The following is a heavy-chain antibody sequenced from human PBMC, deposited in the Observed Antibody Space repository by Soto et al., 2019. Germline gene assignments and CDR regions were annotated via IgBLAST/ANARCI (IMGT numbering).Heavy chain of an antibody. CDR1: GYTFTSYA. D-gene: IGHD2-2*01. V-gene: IGHV7-4-1*01. Sequence: ASVKVSCKASGYTFTSYAMNWVRQAPGQGLEWMGWINTNTGNPTYAQGFTGRFVFSLDTSVSTAYLQICSLKAEDTAVYYCARDFSEGKAATPYYYYYGMDVWGQGTTVTV. CDR2: INTNTGNP. J-gene: IGHJ6*02. CDR3: ARDFSEGKAATPYYYYYGMDV.